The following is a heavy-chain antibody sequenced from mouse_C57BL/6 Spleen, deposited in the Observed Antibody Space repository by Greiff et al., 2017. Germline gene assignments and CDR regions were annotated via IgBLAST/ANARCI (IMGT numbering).Heavy chain of an antibody. Sequence: EVQLQQSGGGLVKPGGSLKLSCAASGFTFSDYGMHWVRQAPEQGLEWVAYISSGSSTIYYADTVKGRFTISRDNAKNTLFLQVTSLRSEDTAMYYCARRGPPCAMDYWGQGTSVTVSS. J-gene: IGHJ4*01. CDR3: ARRGPPCAMDY. CDR1: GFTFSDYG. V-gene: IGHV5-17*01. CDR2: ISSGSSTI.